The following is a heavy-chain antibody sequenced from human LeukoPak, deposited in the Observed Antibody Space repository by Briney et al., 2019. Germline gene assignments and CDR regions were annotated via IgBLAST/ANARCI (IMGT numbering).Heavy chain of an antibody. CDR1: GFTFSNYA. Sequence: PGGSLRLSCVGAGFTFSNYAMTWVRQAPGKELGWVSGISGSGDRTYYADSVKGRFTISRDNSKNTLYLQMNSLTDDDSAVYYCAKDRIPVAGRQDIWHYWGQGTLVTVSS. CDR3: AKDRIPVAGRQDIWHY. V-gene: IGHV3-23*01. CDR2: ISGSGDRT. J-gene: IGHJ4*02. D-gene: IGHD6-19*01.